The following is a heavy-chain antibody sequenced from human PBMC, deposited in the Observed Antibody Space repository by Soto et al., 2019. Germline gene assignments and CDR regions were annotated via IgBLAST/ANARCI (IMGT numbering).Heavy chain of an antibody. CDR3: AKDRSTGYYYYGMDV. CDR2: IGGSGGST. D-gene: IGHD4-17*01. J-gene: IGHJ6*02. CDR1: GFTFSTYA. Sequence: GESLKISCAASGFTFSTYAMTWVRQAPGKGLEWVSVIGGSGGSTYYADSVKGRFTISRDNSKNTLYLQMNSLRAEDTAVYYCAKDRSTGYYYYGMDVWGQGTTVTVSS. V-gene: IGHV3-23*01.